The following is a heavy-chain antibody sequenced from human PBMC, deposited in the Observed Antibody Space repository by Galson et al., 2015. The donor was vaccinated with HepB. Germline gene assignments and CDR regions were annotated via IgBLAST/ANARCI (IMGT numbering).Heavy chain of an antibody. CDR1: GFTFSSYG. Sequence: SLRLSCAASGFTFSSYGMHWVRQAPGKGLEWVAVISYDGSNKYYADSVKGRFTISRDNSKNTLYLQMNSLRAEDTAVYYCAKELPDSSPPGDAFDIWGQGTMVTVSS. CDR3: AKELPDSSPPGDAFDI. J-gene: IGHJ3*02. CDR2: ISYDGSNK. D-gene: IGHD3-22*01. V-gene: IGHV3-30*18.